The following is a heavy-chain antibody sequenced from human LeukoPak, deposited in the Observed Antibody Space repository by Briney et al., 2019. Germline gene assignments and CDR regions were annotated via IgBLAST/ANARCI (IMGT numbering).Heavy chain of an antibody. J-gene: IGHJ4*02. CDR2: ISYDGSNK. CDR1: GFTFSSYA. CDR3: ARGQTVVVAASPFDY. D-gene: IGHD2-15*01. V-gene: IGHV3-30-3*01. Sequence: PGGSLRLSCAASGFTFSSYAMPWVRQAPGKGLEWVAVISYDGSNKYYADSVKGRFTISRDNSKNTLYLQMNSLRAEDTAVYYCARGQTVVVAASPFDYWGQGTLVTVSS.